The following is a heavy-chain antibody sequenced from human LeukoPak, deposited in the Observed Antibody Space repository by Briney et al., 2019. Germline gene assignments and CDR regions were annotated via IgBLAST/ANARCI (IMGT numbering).Heavy chain of an antibody. V-gene: IGHV3-23*01. CDR1: RIAFSTYA. CDR2: ISSSGADT. D-gene: IGHD1-14*01. CDR3: ANYRKPQGLDY. J-gene: IGHJ4*02. Sequence: PGGSLRLSCPVSRIAFSTYAMTWVGQAPGQGLEYVSTISSSGADTYYADSVKGRFTISRDNSKNTLYLQMTSLRVEDTAVYYCANYRKPQGLDYWGQGTLVTVSS.